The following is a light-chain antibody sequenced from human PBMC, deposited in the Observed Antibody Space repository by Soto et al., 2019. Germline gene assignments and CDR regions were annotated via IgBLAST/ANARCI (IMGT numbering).Light chain of an antibody. CDR1: NSNIGSNT. CDR3: ATWDDNVNGWV. Sequence: QSVLTQPPSASGTPGQRVTISCSGSNSNIGSNTVNWYQQLPGTAPKLLIYGHNQRPSRIPDRFSGSKSGTSASLAISGLQSGDEADYHCATWDDNVNGWVFGGGTKVTVL. CDR2: GHN. J-gene: IGLJ3*02. V-gene: IGLV1-44*01.